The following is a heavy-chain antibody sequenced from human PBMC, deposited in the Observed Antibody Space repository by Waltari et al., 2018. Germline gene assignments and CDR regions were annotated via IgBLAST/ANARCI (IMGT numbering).Heavy chain of an antibody. CDR2: LYHAGNP. J-gene: IGHJ6*02. CDR1: SFNVSSYY. V-gene: IGHV3-53*01. Sequence: EVQLVESGGHLIQPGGSLRLSCAASSFNVSSYYMTWVRQAQGKGLEWVSILYHAGNPYYADSVKGRFTFSRDNSKNTLYLQMNSLRAEDTAVYYCARGNTKYGMDVWGQGTTVTVSS. CDR3: ARGNTKYGMDV. D-gene: IGHD3-10*01.